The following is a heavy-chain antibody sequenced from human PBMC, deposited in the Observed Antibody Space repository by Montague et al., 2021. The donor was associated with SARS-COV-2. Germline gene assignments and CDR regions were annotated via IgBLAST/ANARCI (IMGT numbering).Heavy chain of an antibody. Sequence: TLSLTCTVSGGSIRSGSYYWSWIRQPAGKGLEWIGRIYSSGSTNSNPSLKSRVTMSVDTSKNQFSLKVRSVTAADTAVYYCARDYGDYSYYYGLDVWGQGTTVTVSS. D-gene: IGHD4-17*01. CDR3: ARDYGDYSYYYGLDV. V-gene: IGHV4-61*02. J-gene: IGHJ6*02. CDR2: IYSSGST. CDR1: GGSIRSGSYY.